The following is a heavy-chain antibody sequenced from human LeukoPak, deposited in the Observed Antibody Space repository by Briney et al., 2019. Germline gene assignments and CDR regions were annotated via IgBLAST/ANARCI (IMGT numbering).Heavy chain of an antibody. CDR3: ARLGEKADFDY. CDR1: GFTFSSYW. Sequence: GGSLRLSCAASGFTFSSYWMSWVRQAPGEGLECVANIKQDGSEKYYVDSVKGRFTISRDNAKNSLYLQMNSLRAEDTAVYYCARLGEKADFDYWGQGTLVTVSS. J-gene: IGHJ4*02. CDR2: IKQDGSEK. V-gene: IGHV3-7*01. D-gene: IGHD3-16*01.